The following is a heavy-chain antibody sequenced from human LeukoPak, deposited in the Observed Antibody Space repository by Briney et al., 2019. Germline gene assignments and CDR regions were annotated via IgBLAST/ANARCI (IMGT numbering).Heavy chain of an antibody. V-gene: IGHV3-48*03. CDR2: INSGGTPI. D-gene: IGHD3-22*01. CDR1: GFIFSNYE. Sequence: GGSLRLSCAASGFIFSNYEMNWVRQAPGKGLEWISYINSGGTPIYYADSVKGRFTISRDNAKNSLYLQMNSLRAEDTAVYYCARDRAYYDSSGYLGDFDYWGQGTPVTVSS. J-gene: IGHJ4*02. CDR3: ARDRAYYDSSGYLGDFDY.